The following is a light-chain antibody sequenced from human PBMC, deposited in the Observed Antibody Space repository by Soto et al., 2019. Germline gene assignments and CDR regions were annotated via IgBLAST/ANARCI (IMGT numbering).Light chain of an antibody. CDR1: NIGSKG. J-gene: IGLJ3*02. CDR3: QVWDSSSDHPWV. CDR2: YDS. V-gene: IGLV3-21*04. Sequence: SYELTQPPSVSVAPGKTASITCGGNNIGSKGVHWYKQRPGQAPVLVIYYDSDRPSGIPERISGSNSGNTATLTISRVEAGDEADYYCQVWDSSSDHPWVFGGGTKLTVL.